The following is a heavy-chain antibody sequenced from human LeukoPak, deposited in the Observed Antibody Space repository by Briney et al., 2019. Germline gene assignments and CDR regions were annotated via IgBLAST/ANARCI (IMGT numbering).Heavy chain of an antibody. CDR2: ISWNSGSI. Sequence: PGGSLRLSCAASGFTFDDYAMHWVRQAPGKGLEWVSGISWNSGSIGYADSVKGRFTISRDNAKNSLYLQMNSLRAEDTALYYCAAFYSSSWPPGWGQGTLVTVSS. J-gene: IGHJ4*02. CDR1: GFTFDDYA. D-gene: IGHD6-13*01. CDR3: AAFYSSSWPPG. V-gene: IGHV3-9*01.